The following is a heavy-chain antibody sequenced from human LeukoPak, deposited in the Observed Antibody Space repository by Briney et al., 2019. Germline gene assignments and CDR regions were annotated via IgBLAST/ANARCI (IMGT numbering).Heavy chain of an antibody. J-gene: IGHJ4*02. CDR2: ISYDGSNK. D-gene: IGHD1-26*01. CDR3: ARDTYSGSYLFDY. CDR1: GFTFSSYA. V-gene: IGHV3-30*01. Sequence: PGGSLRLSCAASGFTFSSYAMHWVRQAPGKGLEWVAVISYDGSNKYYADSVKGRFTISRDNSKNTLYLQMNSLRAEDTAVYYCARDTYSGSYLFDYWGQGTLVTVPS.